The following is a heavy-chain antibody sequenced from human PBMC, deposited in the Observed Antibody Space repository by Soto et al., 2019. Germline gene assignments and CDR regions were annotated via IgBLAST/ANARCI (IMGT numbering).Heavy chain of an antibody. V-gene: IGHV4-39*01. CDR3: ARQPPLYRHAFDI. J-gene: IGHJ3*02. CDR2: IYYSGST. CDR1: GGSISSSSYY. Sequence: SQTLSLTCTVSGGSISSSSYYWGWIRQPPGKGLEWIGSIYYSGSTYYNPSLKSRVTISVDTSKNQFSLKLSSVTAADTAVYYCARQPPLYRHAFDIWGQGTMVTVSS. D-gene: IGHD3-16*01.